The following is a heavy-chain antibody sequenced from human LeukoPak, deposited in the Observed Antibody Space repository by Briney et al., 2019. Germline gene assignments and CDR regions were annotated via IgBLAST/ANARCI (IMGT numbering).Heavy chain of an antibody. CDR2: ISSSGSTI. Sequence: GGSLRLSCAASGFTFSSYEMNWVPEAPGKGLEWVSYISSSGSTIYYADSVKGRFTISRDNARNSLYLQMDSLSAEDTAVYYCASRFDYWGQGTLVTVSS. V-gene: IGHV3-48*03. CDR3: ASRFDY. CDR1: GFTFSSYE. J-gene: IGHJ4*02.